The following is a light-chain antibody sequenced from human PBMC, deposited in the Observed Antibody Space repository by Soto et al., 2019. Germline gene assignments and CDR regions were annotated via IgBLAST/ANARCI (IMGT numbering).Light chain of an antibody. CDR1: RTVDYNS. CDR2: DAL. J-gene: IGKJ3*01. V-gene: IGKV3-20*01. Sequence: ENVLTQSPGRLSLSPGDRATLSCRASRTVDYNSLAWYQQKPGQAPRLLIFDALNRATGIPDRFSGSGSGTDFALTVNRLEPEDFALDCCQQYGSSPFTFGPGTTGD. CDR3: QQYGSSPFT.